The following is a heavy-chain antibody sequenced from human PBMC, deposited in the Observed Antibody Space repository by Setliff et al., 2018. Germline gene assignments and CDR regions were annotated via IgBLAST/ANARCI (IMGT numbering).Heavy chain of an antibody. V-gene: IGHV1-2*02. Sequence: ASVKVSCKASGYTFTGYYMHWVRQAPGQGLEWMGWINPNSGGTNYAQKFQGRVTMTRDTSISTAYMELSRLRSDDTAVYYCAREIRVVVPAAPRDYGMDVWGQGTTVTVSS. D-gene: IGHD2-2*01. CDR1: GYTFTGYY. CDR3: AREIRVVVPAAPRDYGMDV. J-gene: IGHJ6*02. CDR2: INPNSGGT.